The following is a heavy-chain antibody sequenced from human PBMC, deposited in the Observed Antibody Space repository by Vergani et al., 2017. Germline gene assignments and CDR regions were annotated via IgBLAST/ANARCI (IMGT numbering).Heavy chain of an antibody. CDR3: ARESGSSIDY. Sequence: QVQLQESGPGLVKPSETLSLTCTVSGGSISSHYWSWNRQPPGKGLEWIGYIYYSGSTNYNPSPKIRVTISVDTSKNQFSRKLSSVTAADPAVYYCARESGSSIDYWGQGTLVTVSS. J-gene: IGHJ4*02. CDR1: GGSISSHY. V-gene: IGHV4-59*11. CDR2: IYYSGST. D-gene: IGHD6-6*01.